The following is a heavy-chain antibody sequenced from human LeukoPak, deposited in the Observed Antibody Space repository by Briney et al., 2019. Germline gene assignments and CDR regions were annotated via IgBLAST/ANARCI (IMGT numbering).Heavy chain of an antibody. J-gene: IGHJ3*02. CDR1: GGSVSSGSYY. CDR2: IYYSGST. Sequence: SETLSLTCTVSGGSVSSGSYYWSWIRQPPGKGLEWIGYIYYSGSTNYNPSLKSRVTISVDTSKNQFSLKLSSVTAADTAVYYCARDLPYYDILPGYNASDIWGQGTMVTVSS. D-gene: IGHD3-9*01. CDR3: ARDLPYYDILPGYNASDI. V-gene: IGHV4-61*01.